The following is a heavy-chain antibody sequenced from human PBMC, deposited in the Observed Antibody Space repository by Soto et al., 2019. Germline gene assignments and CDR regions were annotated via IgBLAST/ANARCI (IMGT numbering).Heavy chain of an antibody. Sequence: QVQLQESGPGLVKPSETLSLTCTVSGGSISSYYWSWIRQPAGKGLEWIGRIYTSGSTNYNPSLKSRVTISVDTSKNQFSLKLSSVTAADTAVYYCARAYRYCSSTSCYRGWFDPWGQGTLVTVSS. CDR2: IYTSGST. CDR3: ARAYRYCSSTSCYRGWFDP. V-gene: IGHV4-4*07. J-gene: IGHJ5*02. CDR1: GGSISSYY. D-gene: IGHD2-2*02.